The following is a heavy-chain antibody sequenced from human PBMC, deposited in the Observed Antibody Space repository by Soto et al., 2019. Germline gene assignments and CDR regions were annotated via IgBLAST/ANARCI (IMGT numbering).Heavy chain of an antibody. Sequence: GGSLRLSCAASGFTFSSYSMNWVRQAPWKGLEWVSSISSSSYIYYADSVKGRFTISRDNAKNSLYLQMNSLRAEDTAVYYCARTLLPSLDAFDIWGQGTMVTVSS. CDR3: ARTLLPSLDAFDI. CDR2: ISSSSYI. D-gene: IGHD1-26*01. V-gene: IGHV3-21*01. CDR1: GFTFSSYS. J-gene: IGHJ3*02.